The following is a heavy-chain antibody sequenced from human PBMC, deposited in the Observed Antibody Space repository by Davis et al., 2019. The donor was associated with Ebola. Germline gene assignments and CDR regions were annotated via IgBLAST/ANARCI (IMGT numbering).Heavy chain of an antibody. CDR3: ARGDKVTPVGKRGLRHLDGFDS. D-gene: IGHD2-21*02. J-gene: IGHJ4*02. CDR1: GVSISSSSYY. V-gene: IGHV4-39*01. Sequence: SETLSLTCAVSGVSISSSSYYWGWIRQPPGKGLEWIGEILHSGNVNYSPSLKSRVTISVDMSKNQFSLTVNSVTAADTGLYFCARGDKVTPVGKRGLRHLDGFDSWGQGTLVTVSS. CDR2: ILHSGNV.